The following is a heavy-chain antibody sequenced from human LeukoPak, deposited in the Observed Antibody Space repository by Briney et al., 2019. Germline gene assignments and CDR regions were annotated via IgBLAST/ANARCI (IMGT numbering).Heavy chain of an antibody. CDR1: GYTLTELS. CDR2: FDPEDGET. CDR3: ARDPEGYDYVWGSYRPYYFDY. Sequence: ASVKVSCKVSGYTLTELSMHWVRQAPGKGLEWMGGFDPEDGETIYAQKFQGRVTMTEDTSTDTAYMELSSLRSEDTAVYYCARDPEGYDYVWGSYRPYYFDYWGQGTLVTVSS. J-gene: IGHJ4*02. V-gene: IGHV1-24*01. D-gene: IGHD3-16*02.